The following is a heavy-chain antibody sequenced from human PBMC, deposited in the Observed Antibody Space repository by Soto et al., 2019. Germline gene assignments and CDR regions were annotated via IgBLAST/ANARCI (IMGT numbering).Heavy chain of an antibody. CDR3: AKDRITYRGWFDP. Sequence: EVQLLESGGGLVQPGWSLRLSCAASGFTFSSYAMSWVRQAPGKGLEWVSAISGSGGSTYYADSVKGRFIFSRDNSKNTLYLQMNSLRAEDTAVYYCAKDRITYRGWFDPWGQGTLVTVSS. CDR1: GFTFSSYA. CDR2: ISGSGGST. J-gene: IGHJ5*02. V-gene: IGHV3-23*01. D-gene: IGHD3-16*01.